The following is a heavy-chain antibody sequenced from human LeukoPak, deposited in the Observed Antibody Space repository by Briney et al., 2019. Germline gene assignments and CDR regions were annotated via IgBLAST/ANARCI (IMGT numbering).Heavy chain of an antibody. Sequence: PSETLPLTCTVSGASISSGSHHWRWIRQPAVKGLEWIGRIYTSGSTNYNPSLKSRVSISVDMSKNQFSLKLSSVTAADTAVYYCARDKGGFLYFGEYDPWGQGTLVTVSS. D-gene: IGHD3-10*01. V-gene: IGHV4-61*02. CDR2: IYTSGST. CDR3: ARDKGGFLYFGEYDP. J-gene: IGHJ5*02. CDR1: GASISSGSHH.